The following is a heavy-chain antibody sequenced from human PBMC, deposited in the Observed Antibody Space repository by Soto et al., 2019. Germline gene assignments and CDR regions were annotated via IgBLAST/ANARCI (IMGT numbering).Heavy chain of an antibody. D-gene: IGHD2-21*02. Sequence: SETLPLTCAVYGGSFSGYSWSGIRQPPGKGLEWIAEINHSGSTNYNPSLKSRVTISVDTSKNQFSLKLSSVTAADTAVYYCARGRIVVVTAIDGRYYYYYYGMDVWGQGTTVTVSS. CDR2: INHSGST. V-gene: IGHV4-34*01. J-gene: IGHJ6*02. CDR1: GGSFSGYS. CDR3: ARGRIVVVTAIDGRYYYYYYGMDV.